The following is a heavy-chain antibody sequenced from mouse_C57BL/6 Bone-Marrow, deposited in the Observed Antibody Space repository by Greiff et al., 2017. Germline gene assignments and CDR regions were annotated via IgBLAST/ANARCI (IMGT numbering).Heavy chain of an antibody. CDR2: IHPNSGST. Sequence: QVQLQQPGAELVKPGASVKLSCKASGYTFTSYWMHWVKQRPGQGLEWIGMIHPNSGSTNYNEKFKSKATLTVDKSSSTAYMQLSSLTSEDSAVYYWARERSGAWFAYWGQGTLVTVSA. CDR3: ARERSGAWFAY. D-gene: IGHD4-1*01. V-gene: IGHV1-64*01. J-gene: IGHJ3*01. CDR1: GYTFTSYW.